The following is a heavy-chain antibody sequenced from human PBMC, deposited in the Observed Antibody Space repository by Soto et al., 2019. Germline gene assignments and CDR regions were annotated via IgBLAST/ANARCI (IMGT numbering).Heavy chain of an antibody. D-gene: IGHD3-3*01. V-gene: IGHV1-46*01. Sequence: ASVKVSCKASGYTFTSYYMHWVRQAPGQGLEWMGIINPSGGSTSYEQKFQGRVTMTRDTSTSTVYMELSSLRSEDTAVYYCARDGSSTAQLRFLEWLPYYYYGMDVWGQGTTVTVSS. CDR3: ARDGSSTAQLRFLEWLPYYYYGMDV. J-gene: IGHJ6*02. CDR1: GYTFTSYY. CDR2: INPSGGST.